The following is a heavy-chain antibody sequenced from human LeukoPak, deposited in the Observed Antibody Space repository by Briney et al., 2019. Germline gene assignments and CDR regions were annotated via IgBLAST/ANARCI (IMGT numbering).Heavy chain of an antibody. CDR1: GFTFTSSA. CDR2: IVVGSGNT. CDR3: AASSRGFGELFSYYYYGMDV. Sequence: ASVKVSCKASGFTFTSSAMQWVRQARGQRLEWIGWIVVGSGNTNYAQKFQERVTITRDMSTSTAYMELSSLRSEDTAVYCCAASSRGFGELFSYYYYGMDVWGQGTTVTVSS. D-gene: IGHD3-10*01. V-gene: IGHV1-58*02. J-gene: IGHJ6*02.